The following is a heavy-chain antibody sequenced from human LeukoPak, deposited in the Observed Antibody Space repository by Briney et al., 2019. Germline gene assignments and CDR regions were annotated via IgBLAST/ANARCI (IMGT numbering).Heavy chain of an antibody. CDR3: AKDIGVHGPQWLAHYFDY. V-gene: IGHV3-21*01. Sequence: PGGSLRLSCAASGFTFSSYSMNWVRQAPGKGLEWVSSISSSSSYIYYADSVKGRFTISRDNAKNSLYLQMNSLRAEDTAVYYCAKDIGVHGPQWLAHYFDYWGQGTLVTVSS. D-gene: IGHD6-19*01. CDR1: GFTFSSYS. J-gene: IGHJ4*02. CDR2: ISSSSSYI.